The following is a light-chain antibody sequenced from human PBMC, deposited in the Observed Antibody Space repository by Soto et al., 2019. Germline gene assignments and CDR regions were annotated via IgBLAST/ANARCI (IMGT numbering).Light chain of an antibody. J-gene: IGKJ1*01. CDR2: KAS. V-gene: IGKV1-5*03. CDR3: QQGT. Sequence: DIQMTQSPCTLSASVGDRVTITCRASQSISSWLAWYQQKPGKAPKLLIYKASSLESGVPSRFSGSGSGTEFTLTISSLQPDDFATYYCQQGTFGQGTKVEIK. CDR1: QSISSW.